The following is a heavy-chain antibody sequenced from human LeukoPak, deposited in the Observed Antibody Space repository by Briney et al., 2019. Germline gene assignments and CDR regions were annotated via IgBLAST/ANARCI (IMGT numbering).Heavy chain of an antibody. CDR1: GYTFTGYY. Sequence: ASVKVSCKASGYTFTGYYMHWVRQAPGQGLEWMGWINPNSGNTNYAQKLQGRVTMTTDTSTSTAYMELRSLRSDDTAVYYCAREYDILTGSSLNNWFDPWGQGTLVTVSS. CDR2: INPNSGNT. D-gene: IGHD3-9*01. V-gene: IGHV1-18*04. J-gene: IGHJ5*02. CDR3: AREYDILTGSSLNNWFDP.